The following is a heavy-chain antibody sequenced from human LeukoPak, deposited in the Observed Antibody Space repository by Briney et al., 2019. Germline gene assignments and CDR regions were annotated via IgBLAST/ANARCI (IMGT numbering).Heavy chain of an antibody. D-gene: IGHD3-10*01. CDR3: ARDRDHITMVRGVIVHYYYGMDV. CDR2: INPNSGGT. CDR1: GYTFTGYY. J-gene: IGHJ6*02. V-gene: IGHV1-2*02. Sequence: ASVKVSCKASGYTFTGYYMHWVRQAPGQGLEWMGWINPNSGGTNYAQKFQGRVTMTRDTSISTAYMELSRLRSGDTAVYYCARDRDHITMVRGVIVHYYYGMDVWGQGTTVTVSS.